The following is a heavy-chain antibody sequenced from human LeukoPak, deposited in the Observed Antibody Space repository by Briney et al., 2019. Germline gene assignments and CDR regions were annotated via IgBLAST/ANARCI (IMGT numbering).Heavy chain of an antibody. CDR3: ATRPLGGYYYVDY. V-gene: IGHV1-24*01. CDR1: GYTLTELS. CDR2: FDPEDGET. Sequence: ASVKVSCKVSGYTLTELSMHWVRQAPGKGLEWMGGFDPEDGETIYAQKFQGRVTMTEDTSTDTAYMELSSLRSENTAVYYCATRPLGGYYYVDYWGQGTLVTVSS. J-gene: IGHJ4*02. D-gene: IGHD3-22*01.